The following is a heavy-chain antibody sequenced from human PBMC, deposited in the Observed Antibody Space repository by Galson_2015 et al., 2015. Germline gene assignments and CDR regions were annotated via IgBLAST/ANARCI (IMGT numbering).Heavy chain of an antibody. CDR2: TDFSGST. J-gene: IGHJ4*02. D-gene: IGHD6-19*01. V-gene: IGHV4-59*01. CDR1: GGPINNYH. Sequence: ETLSLTCTVSGGPINNYHWTWIRQAPGKGLEWIGFTDFSGSTDYNPSFKSRLTISVDTPKNQFSLMLTSVTAADTAVYYCARGLSAVVAGVFDYWGQGTLVTVSS. CDR3: ARGLSAVVAGVFDY.